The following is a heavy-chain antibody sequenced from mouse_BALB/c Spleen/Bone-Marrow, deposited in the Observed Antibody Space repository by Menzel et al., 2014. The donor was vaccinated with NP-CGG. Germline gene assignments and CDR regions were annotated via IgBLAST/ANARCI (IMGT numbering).Heavy chain of an antibody. D-gene: IGHD3-3*01. CDR3: ARNGDAWFAY. CDR1: GFPLTSYG. J-gene: IGHJ3*01. V-gene: IGHV2-2*02. CDR2: IWSGGST. Sequence: VKLVESGPGLVQPSQSLSITCTVSGFPLTSYGVHWVRQSPGKGLDWLGVIWSGGSTDYNAAFISRLGIIKDNSKSQVFFKMNSLQANDTAIYYCARNGDAWFAYWGQGTLVTVSA.